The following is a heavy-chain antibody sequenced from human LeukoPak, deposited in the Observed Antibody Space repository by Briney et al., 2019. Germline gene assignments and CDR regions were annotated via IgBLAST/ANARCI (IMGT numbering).Heavy chain of an antibody. CDR2: IYYSGST. D-gene: IGHD3-16*01. V-gene: IGHV4-59*11. CDR1: AGSIISHY. Sequence: PSETLSLTCTESAGSIISHYWSWVRQPPGKGLGSSGYIYYSGSTNYNPSLKCRVTISVDTSKNQFYLKLSSVTAADTAVYYCAKAVWYYYYMDGWGKGTTVTVSS. J-gene: IGHJ6*03. CDR3: AKAVWYYYYMDG.